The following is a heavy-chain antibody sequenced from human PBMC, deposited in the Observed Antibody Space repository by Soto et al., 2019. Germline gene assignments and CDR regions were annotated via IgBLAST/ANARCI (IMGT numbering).Heavy chain of an antibody. Sequence: SETLSLTCTVSGGSINSGSNYWGWIRQPPGKGLEWLGSIYYGGSTYYNTSLKSRVTMSVDTSKNKFSLRLSSVTAADTAVYYFARQTVSRGYYYYMDVWGKGTTVTVSS. CDR3: ARQTVSRGYYYYMDV. D-gene: IGHD4-4*01. J-gene: IGHJ6*03. CDR2: IYYGGST. V-gene: IGHV4-39*01. CDR1: GGSINSGSNY.